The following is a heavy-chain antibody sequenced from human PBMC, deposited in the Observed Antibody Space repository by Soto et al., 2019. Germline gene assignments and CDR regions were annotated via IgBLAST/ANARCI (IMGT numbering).Heavy chain of an antibody. CDR1: GGSISSGGYS. V-gene: IGHV4-30-2*01. J-gene: IGHJ5*02. Sequence: SETLSLICVVSGGSISSGGYSWSWIRQPPGKGLEWIGYIYHSGSTYYNPSLKSRVTISVDRSKNQFSLKLSSVTASDTAVYYCVRVPGPWGQGTLVTVSS. CDR3: VRVPGP. CDR2: IYHSGST.